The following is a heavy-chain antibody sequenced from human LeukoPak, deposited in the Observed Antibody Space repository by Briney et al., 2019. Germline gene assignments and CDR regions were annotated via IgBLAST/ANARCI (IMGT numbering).Heavy chain of an antibody. CDR3: ARGGVGGRSGFDAFDI. CDR1: GGSISSSSYY. CDR2: IYYSGST. D-gene: IGHD1-26*01. J-gene: IGHJ3*02. Sequence: SETLSLTCTVSGGSISSSSYYWGWIRQPPGKGLEWIGSIYYSGSTYYNPSLKSRVTISVDTSKNQFSLKLSSVTAADTAVYYCARGGVGGRSGFDAFDIWGQGTMVTVSS. V-gene: IGHV4-39*01.